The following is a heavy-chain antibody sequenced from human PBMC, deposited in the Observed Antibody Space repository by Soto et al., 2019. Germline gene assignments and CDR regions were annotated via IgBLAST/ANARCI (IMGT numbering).Heavy chain of an antibody. V-gene: IGHV4-34*01. J-gene: IGHJ6*02. CDR3: ARAGIAAVMGSITYGMDG. Sequence: QVQLQQWGAGLLKPSETLSLTCAVYGGSFSGYYWSWIRHPPGQGLEWIGEINHSGSSNYNPSLQRRVIISVDTSKDQCSLKLSSVTAAATAVYYCARAGIAAVMGSITYGMDGWGQGTTVTGSS. D-gene: IGHD6-25*01. CDR1: GGSFSGYY. CDR2: INHSGSS.